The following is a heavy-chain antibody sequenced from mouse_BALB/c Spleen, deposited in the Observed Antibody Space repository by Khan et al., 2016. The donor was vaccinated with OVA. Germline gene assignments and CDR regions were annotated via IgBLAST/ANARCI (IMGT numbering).Heavy chain of an antibody. D-gene: IGHD1-1*01. CDR2: ISYSGST. Sequence: EVQLQESGPGLVKPSQSLSLTCTVTGYSITSNYAWNWIRQFPGNKLEWMGYISYSGSTNYNPSLKSRISITRDTSKNQFFLQLKSVTTEDKATYYCARGNYYGYAMDYWGQGTSITVSS. V-gene: IGHV3-2*02. CDR3: ARGNYYGYAMDY. J-gene: IGHJ4*01. CDR1: GYSITSNYA.